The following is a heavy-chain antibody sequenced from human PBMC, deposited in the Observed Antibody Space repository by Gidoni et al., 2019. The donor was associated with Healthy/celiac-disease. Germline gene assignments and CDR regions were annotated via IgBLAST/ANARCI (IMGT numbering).Heavy chain of an antibody. D-gene: IGHD4-4*01. V-gene: IGHV3-30-3*01. J-gene: IGHJ4*02. CDR1: GFTFSSYA. Sequence: QVQLVESGGGVVQPGRSLRLSCAASGFTFSSYAMHWVRQAPGKGLEWVAVISYDGSNKYYADSVKGRFTISRDNSKNTLYLQMNSLRAEDTAVYYCASPSTVTTYIYFDYWGQGTLVTVSS. CDR2: ISYDGSNK. CDR3: ASPSTVTTYIYFDY.